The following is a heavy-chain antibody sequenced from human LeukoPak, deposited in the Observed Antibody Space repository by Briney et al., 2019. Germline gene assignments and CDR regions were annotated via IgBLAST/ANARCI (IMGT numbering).Heavy chain of an antibody. D-gene: IGHD3-10*01. V-gene: IGHV3-23*01. CDR3: AKDDAWLRFGE. CDR1: GFTFSSYG. J-gene: IGHJ4*02. CDR2: ISPSGDIT. Sequence: QPGGSLRLSCAAFGFTFSSYGMTWVRQAPGKGLEWVSGISPSGDITYYADSVKGRFTISRDNSKNTLYLEVISLTAEDTAVYYCAKDDAWLRFGEWSQGTLVTVSS.